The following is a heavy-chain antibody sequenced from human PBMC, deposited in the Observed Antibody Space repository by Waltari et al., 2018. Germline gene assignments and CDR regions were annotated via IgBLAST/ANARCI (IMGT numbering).Heavy chain of an antibody. CDR1: GGSFSGYF. CDR2: INHSGYT. D-gene: IGHD6-13*01. Sequence: QVPLQQCGAGLLKPSATLSLTCAVSGGSFSGYFWSWFRQPPGKGLEWLGEINHSGYTNYNPSLKSRVTISVDTSKNQFSLKLSSVTAADTAVYYCAREGRAAAGTDYWSQGTLVTVSS. V-gene: IGHV4-34*02. CDR3: AREGRAAAGTDY. J-gene: IGHJ4*02.